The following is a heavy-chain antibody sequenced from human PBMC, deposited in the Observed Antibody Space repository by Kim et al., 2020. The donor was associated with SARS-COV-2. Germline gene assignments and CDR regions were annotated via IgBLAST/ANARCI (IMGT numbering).Heavy chain of an antibody. CDR1: GFIFNDYE. V-gene: IGHV3-9*01. J-gene: IGHJ6*02. CDR3: AIAKGLGYYYGMDV. CDR2: VTWNGVSV. Sequence: GGSLRLSCATSGFIFNDYEMHWVRQAPGKGLEWVSGVTWNGVSVSYADSVKGRFTISRDNANSSLYLQMNSLRPEDTALYYCAIAKGLGYYYGMDVWGQGTTVTVSS. D-gene: IGHD3-16*01.